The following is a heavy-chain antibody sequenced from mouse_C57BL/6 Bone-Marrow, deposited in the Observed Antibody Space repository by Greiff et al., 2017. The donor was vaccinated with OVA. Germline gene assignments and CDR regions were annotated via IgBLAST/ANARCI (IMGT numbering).Heavy chain of an antibody. V-gene: IGHV1-50*01. CDR2: IDPSDSYT. J-gene: IGHJ4*01. Sequence: VQLQQPGAELVKLGASVKLSCKASGYTFTSYWMQWVKQRPGQGLEWIGEIDPSDSYTNYNQKFKGKATLTVDTSSSTAYMQLSSLTSEDSAVYYCARLAGVYYYAMDYWGQGTSVTVSS. CDR1: GYTFTSYW. D-gene: IGHD4-1*01. CDR3: ARLAGVYYYAMDY.